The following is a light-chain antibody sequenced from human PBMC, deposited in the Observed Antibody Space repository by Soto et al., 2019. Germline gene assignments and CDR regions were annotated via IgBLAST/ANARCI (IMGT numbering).Light chain of an antibody. CDR3: QQYNNWPPT. CDR1: QSVSSN. V-gene: IGKV3-15*01. Sequence: EIVMTQSPATLSVSPGERATLSCRASQSVSSNLAWYQQKPGQAPRLLIYGASTRATGIPARFSGSGSGTEFTLTISSLQSEDVAVYYCQQYNNWPPTFDQGTRLEIK. J-gene: IGKJ5*01. CDR2: GAS.